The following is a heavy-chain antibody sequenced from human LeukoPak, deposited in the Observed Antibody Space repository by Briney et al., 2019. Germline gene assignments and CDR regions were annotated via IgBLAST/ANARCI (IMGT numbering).Heavy chain of an antibody. V-gene: IGHV3-74*01. Sequence: GGSLRLTCAASGFTFSSYWMHWVRQAPGKGLVWVSRINSDGSSTSYADSVKGRFTISRDNAKSTLYLQMNSLRAEDTAVYYCARERGYSGYEPLDYWGQGTLVTVSS. CDR3: ARERGYSGYEPLDY. J-gene: IGHJ4*02. CDR1: GFTFSSYW. CDR2: INSDGSST. D-gene: IGHD5-12*01.